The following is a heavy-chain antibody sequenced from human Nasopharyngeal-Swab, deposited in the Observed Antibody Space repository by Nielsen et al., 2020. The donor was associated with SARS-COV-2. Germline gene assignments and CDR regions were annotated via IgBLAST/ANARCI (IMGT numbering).Heavy chain of an antibody. D-gene: IGHD3-16*01. CDR1: GFTFSTFG. J-gene: IGHJ3*01. CDR2: ISGSGSYA. CDR3: ARDWGRAFDV. Sequence: GESLKISCTASGFTFSTFGMSWVRQAPGKGLEWVSRISGSGSYADYADSVKGRFTISRDNAKNSLYLQMNSLRAEDTAIYYCARDWGRAFDVWSQGTMVTVSS. V-gene: IGHV3-21*01.